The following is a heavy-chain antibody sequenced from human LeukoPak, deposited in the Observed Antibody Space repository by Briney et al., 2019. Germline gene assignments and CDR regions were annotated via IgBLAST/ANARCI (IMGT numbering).Heavy chain of an antibody. V-gene: IGHV3-23*01. D-gene: IGHD2-2*02. CDR3: ANPLSTYCSSTSCYTEEEDY. J-gene: IGHJ4*02. CDR1: GFTFSSYA. Sequence: GGSLRLSCAASGFTFSSYAMSWVRQAPGKGLEWVSAISGSGGSTYYADSVKGRFTISRDNSKNTLYLQMNSLRAEDTAVYYCANPLSTYCSSTSCYTEEEDYWGQGTLVTVSS. CDR2: ISGSGGST.